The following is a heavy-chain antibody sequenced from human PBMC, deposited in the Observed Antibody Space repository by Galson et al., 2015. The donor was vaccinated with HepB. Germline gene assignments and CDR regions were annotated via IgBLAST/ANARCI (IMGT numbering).Heavy chain of an antibody. CDR3: AREGSTWYKSPYDWYFDL. D-gene: IGHD6-13*01. Sequence: SLRLSCAASGFTFSSYTMNWIRQAPGKGLESVSYIGSTGTTMYYADSAKGRFTISRDNAQNSLYLQMSSLRAEDTAVCYCAREGSTWYKSPYDWYFDLWGRGTLVTVSS. CDR1: GFTFSSYT. CDR2: IGSTGTTM. V-gene: IGHV3-48*01. J-gene: IGHJ2*01.